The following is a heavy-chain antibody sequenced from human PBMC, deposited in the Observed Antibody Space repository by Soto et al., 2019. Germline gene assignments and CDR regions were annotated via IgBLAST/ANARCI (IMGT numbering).Heavy chain of an antibody. Sequence: QVQLVQSGAEVKKPGASVKVSCKASGYTFTRSGISWVRQAPGQGPEWMGWISSYNGDTNYAQTFQGRVTMTTDTSTSTADMELRSLRSDDTAVYYCARGGVAPYYYYGMDVWGQGTPVTVSS. CDR1: GYTFTRSG. CDR3: ARGGVAPYYYYGMDV. D-gene: IGHD5-12*01. V-gene: IGHV1-18*01. J-gene: IGHJ6*02. CDR2: ISSYNGDT.